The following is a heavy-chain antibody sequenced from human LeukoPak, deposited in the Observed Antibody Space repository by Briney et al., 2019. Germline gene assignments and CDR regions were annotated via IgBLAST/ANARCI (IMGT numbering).Heavy chain of an antibody. CDR1: GFTFSSHS. CDR3: ARGTVGNFDY. Sequence: GGSLRLSCAASGFTFSSHSMNWVRQAPGKGLEWVSSISSSSSYIYYADSVKGRFTISRDNAKDSLYLQMNSLRAEDTAVYYCARGTVGNFDYWGQGTLVTVSS. CDR2: ISSSSSYI. V-gene: IGHV3-21*01. D-gene: IGHD4-23*01. J-gene: IGHJ4*02.